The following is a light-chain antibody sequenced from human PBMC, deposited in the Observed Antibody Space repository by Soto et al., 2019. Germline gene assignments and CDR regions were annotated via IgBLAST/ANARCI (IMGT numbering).Light chain of an antibody. CDR2: GAS. CDR1: QSVGSS. CDR3: QQYGDSPQT. Sequence: EIVLTQSPCTFSLPPPQRPTLSCRASQSVGSSLSWYQQKPGQAPRLLFYGASNRATAIPDRFSGSGFGTDFTLTITRLEPEDFAVYYCQQYGDSPQTFGPGTKVDIK. V-gene: IGKV3-20*01. J-gene: IGKJ1*01.